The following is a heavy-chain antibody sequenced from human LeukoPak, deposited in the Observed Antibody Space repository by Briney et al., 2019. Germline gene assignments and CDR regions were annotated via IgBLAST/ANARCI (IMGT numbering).Heavy chain of an antibody. D-gene: IGHD6-13*01. J-gene: IGHJ4*02. V-gene: IGHV4-39*07. CDR1: GGSISSSSYY. CDR3: ARGPAYSSSWSPIAIDY. CDR2: IYYSGST. Sequence: PSETLSLTCTVSGGSISSSSYYWGWIRQPPGKGLEWIGSIYYSGSTYYNPSLKSRVTISVDTSKNQFSLKLSSVTAADTAVYYCARGPAYSSSWSPIAIDYWGQGTLVTVSS.